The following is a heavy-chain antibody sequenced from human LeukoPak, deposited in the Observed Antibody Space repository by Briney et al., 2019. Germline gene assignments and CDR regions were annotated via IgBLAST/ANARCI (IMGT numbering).Heavy chain of an antibody. CDR2: ISYDGSNK. CDR1: GFTFSSYA. Sequence: GRSLRLSCAASGFTFSSYAMHWVRQAPGKGREWVAVISYDGSNKYYADSVKGRFTISRDNSKNTLYLQMNSLRAEDTAVYYCARDGGSYSFDYWGQGTLVTVSS. V-gene: IGHV3-30*04. D-gene: IGHD1-26*01. CDR3: ARDGGSYSFDY. J-gene: IGHJ4*02.